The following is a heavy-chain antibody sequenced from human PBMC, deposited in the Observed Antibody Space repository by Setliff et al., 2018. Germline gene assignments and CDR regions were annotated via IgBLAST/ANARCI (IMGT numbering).Heavy chain of an antibody. CDR3: ARSDDNFQYPDY. V-gene: IGHV4-59*10. CDR1: GGSFSGYY. D-gene: IGHD1-1*01. Sequence: KPSETLSLTCAVYGGSFSGYYWSWIRQPAGKGLEWIGHIYTNGGTDYSPSLRSRVTISLGTSKNQFSLQLTSVTAADTAIYYCARSDDNFQYPDYWGQGTLVTVSS. CDR2: IYTNGGT. J-gene: IGHJ4*01.